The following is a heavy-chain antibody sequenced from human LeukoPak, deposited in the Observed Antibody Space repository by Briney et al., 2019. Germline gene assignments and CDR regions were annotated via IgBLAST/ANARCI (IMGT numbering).Heavy chain of an antibody. CDR1: GFTFSSYW. Sequence: GGSLRLSCAASGFTFSSYWMHWVRQAPGKGLVWVSRINTDGSSTSYADSVKGRFTISRDNSKNTLYLQMNSLRAEDTAVYYCAKPRKYQLLLSWFDPWGQGTLVTVSS. D-gene: IGHD2-2*01. CDR3: AKPRKYQLLLSWFDP. J-gene: IGHJ5*02. CDR2: INTDGSST. V-gene: IGHV3-74*01.